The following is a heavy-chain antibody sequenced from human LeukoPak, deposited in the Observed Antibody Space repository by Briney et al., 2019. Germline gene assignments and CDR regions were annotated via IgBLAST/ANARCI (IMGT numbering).Heavy chain of an antibody. V-gene: IGHV4-34*01. CDR1: GGSFSGYY. CDR3: ARGPKAARPYYYYYYMDV. Sequence: PSETLSLTCAVYGGSFSGYYWSWIRQPPRNWLEWLGEINHGRSTNYNPSLKSRVTISVDTSKNQFSLKLSSVTAADTAVYYCARGPKAARPYYYYYYMDVWGKGTTVTVSS. CDR2: INHGRST. J-gene: IGHJ6*03. D-gene: IGHD6-6*01.